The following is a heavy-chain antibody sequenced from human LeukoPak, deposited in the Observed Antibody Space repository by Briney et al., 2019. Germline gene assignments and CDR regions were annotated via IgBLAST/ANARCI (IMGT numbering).Heavy chain of an antibody. D-gene: IGHD5-18*01. Sequence: GGSLRPSCAASGFTFSNSAMTWLRQAPGKGLEWVSVISGPGDTTYYGDSVKGRLIVPRDNSKNTLYLQMNNMRVDDTAVYFCARGALTAVAVWGQGTLVTVSS. CDR3: ARGALTAVAV. CDR2: ISGPGDTT. J-gene: IGHJ4*02. V-gene: IGHV3-23*01. CDR1: GFTFSNSA.